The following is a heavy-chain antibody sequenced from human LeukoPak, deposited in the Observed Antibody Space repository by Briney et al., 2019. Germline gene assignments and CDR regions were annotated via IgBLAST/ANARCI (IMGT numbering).Heavy chain of an antibody. Sequence: ASVKVSCKASGYTFTGYYMHWVRQAPGQGLEWMGWINPNSGGTNYAQKFQGRVTMTRDTSISTAYMELSRLRSDDTAVYYCARDPGYYYGSGSSTSLVTAMTYYYYGMDAWGQGTTVTVSS. J-gene: IGHJ6*02. D-gene: IGHD3-10*01. V-gene: IGHV1-2*02. CDR3: ARDPGYYYGSGSSTSLVTAMTYYYYGMDA. CDR2: INPNSGGT. CDR1: GYTFTGYY.